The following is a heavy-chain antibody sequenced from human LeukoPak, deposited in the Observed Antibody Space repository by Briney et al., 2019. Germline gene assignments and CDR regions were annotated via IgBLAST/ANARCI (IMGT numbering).Heavy chain of an antibody. D-gene: IGHD6-19*01. J-gene: IGHJ4*02. Sequence: PSETLSLTCTVSGGSISSYYWSWIWQPPGKGLEWIGYIYYSGSTNYNPSLKSRVTISVDTSKNQFSLKLSSVTAADTAVYYCARLESYSSGWYVGYWGQGTLVTVSS. V-gene: IGHV4-59*08. CDR1: GGSISSYY. CDR2: IYYSGST. CDR3: ARLESYSSGWYVGY.